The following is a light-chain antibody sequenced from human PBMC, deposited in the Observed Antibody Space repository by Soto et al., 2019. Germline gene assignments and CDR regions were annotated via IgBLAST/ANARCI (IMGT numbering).Light chain of an antibody. CDR1: QSVRNNY. V-gene: IGKV3-20*01. CDR2: DTS. J-gene: IGKJ4*01. CDR3: QQYGRSPLT. Sequence: IVLTQSPDTLSLSPGERATLSCRASQSVRNNYLAWYQQKPGQAPRFLIYDTSSRATGIPERFSGSGSGTDFTLTISRLEPEDFAVYYCQQYGRSPLTFGLGTKLDIK.